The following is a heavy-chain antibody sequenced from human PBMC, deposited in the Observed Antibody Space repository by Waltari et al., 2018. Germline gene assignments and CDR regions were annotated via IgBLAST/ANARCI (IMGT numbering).Heavy chain of an antibody. V-gene: IGHV3-33*01. J-gene: IGHJ6*02. CDR1: GFTFNNYG. Sequence: QVQLVESGGGVVQPGRSLRLSCAASGFTFNNYGMHWVRQTPGKGLEWVAVIWYDGSNKFDRDSVKGRFTISRDNSKNTLYLQMNSLRAEDTAVYYCARDVYESTVTSFYYYGMDVWGQGTTVTVSS. CDR2: IWYDGSNK. D-gene: IGHD4-17*01. CDR3: ARDVYESTVTSFYYYGMDV.